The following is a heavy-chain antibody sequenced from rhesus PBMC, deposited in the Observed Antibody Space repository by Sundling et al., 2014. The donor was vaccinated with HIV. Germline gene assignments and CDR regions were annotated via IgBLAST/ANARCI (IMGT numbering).Heavy chain of an antibody. CDR2: ISGSGGST. CDR3: ARVILAGTLFDY. J-gene: IGHJ4*01. V-gene: IGHV4-127*01. Sequence: QVQLQESGPGLVKPSETLSLTCQVSGFSISSGYGWTWIRQPPGKGLEWIGRISGSGGSTEHNPSLKSRVTIAKDTSKNQFSLKLSSVTAADTAVYYCARVILAGTLFDYWGQGVLVTVSS. CDR1: GFSISSGYG. D-gene: IGHD1-1-1*01.